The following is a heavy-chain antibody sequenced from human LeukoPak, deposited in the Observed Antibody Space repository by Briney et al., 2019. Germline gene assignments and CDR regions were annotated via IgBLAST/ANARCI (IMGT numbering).Heavy chain of an antibody. V-gene: IGHV4-39*07. J-gene: IGHJ3*02. CDR1: GDSISSTSCY. CDR3: ARDRPQLVSMIVVANDAFDI. Sequence: PSETLSLTCTVSGDSISSTSCYWGWIRQPPGKGLEWIGNIFYSGSTYYNPSLKSRVTISVDTSKNQFSLKLNSVTAADTAVYYCARDRPQLVSMIVVANDAFDIWGQGTMVTVSS. D-gene: IGHD3-22*01. CDR2: IFYSGST.